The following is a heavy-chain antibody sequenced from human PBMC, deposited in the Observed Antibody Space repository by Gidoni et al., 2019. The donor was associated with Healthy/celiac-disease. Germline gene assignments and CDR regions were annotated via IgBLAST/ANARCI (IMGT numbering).Heavy chain of an antibody. CDR1: GGSVSGYY. Sequence: QVQLQQWGAGLLKPSETLSLTCAVYGGSVSGYYWSWIRQPPGNGLEWIGEINHSGSPNYNPYLKSRVTISVDTAKNQFSLKLSSVTAADTAVYYCAIGGSVTTMYYFDYWGQGTLVTVSS. CDR3: AIGGSVTTMYYFDY. D-gene: IGHD4-17*01. V-gene: IGHV4-34*01. J-gene: IGHJ4*02. CDR2: INHSGSP.